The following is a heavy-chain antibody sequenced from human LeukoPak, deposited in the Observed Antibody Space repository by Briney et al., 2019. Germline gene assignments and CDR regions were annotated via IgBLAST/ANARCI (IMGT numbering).Heavy chain of an antibody. V-gene: IGHV3-49*04. CDR3: TRVRSGNDFDY. CDR1: GFTFGDHA. D-gene: IGHD3-10*01. J-gene: IGHJ4*02. Sequence: GGSLRLSCSASGFTFGDHAMSWVRQAPGKRLEWVGFIRSKGYGGTTEYAASVEGRFSLSRDDSKSFVYLQMSSLKTEDTAVYYCTRVRSGNDFDYWGQGTLVTVSS. CDR2: IRSKGYGGTT.